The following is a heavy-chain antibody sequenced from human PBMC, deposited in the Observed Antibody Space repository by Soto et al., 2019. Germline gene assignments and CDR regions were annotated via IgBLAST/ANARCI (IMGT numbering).Heavy chain of an antibody. Sequence: GGSLRLSCAASGFTFSSYGLHWVRQAPGEGLEWVALISYDGSKTYYADSVKGRFTISRGNSKNTLYLQMNSLRAEDTAVYYCAKMGSGWYNLDYWGQGTLVTVSS. CDR1: GFTFSSYG. CDR2: ISYDGSKT. D-gene: IGHD6-19*01. CDR3: AKMGSGWYNLDY. V-gene: IGHV3-30*18. J-gene: IGHJ4*02.